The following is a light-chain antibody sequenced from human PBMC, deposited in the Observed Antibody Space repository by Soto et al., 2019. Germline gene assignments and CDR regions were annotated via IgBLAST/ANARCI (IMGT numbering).Light chain of an antibody. CDR1: SSDVGGYNY. V-gene: IGLV2-14*01. J-gene: IGLJ1*01. Sequence: QSALTQPASVSGSPGQSITISFTGTSSDVGGYNYVSWYQQHPGKAPKLMIYDVSNRPSGVSNRFSGSKSGNTASLTISGLQAEDEADYYFSSYTSSSTLHVFGTGTKLTGL. CDR3: SSYTSSSTLHV. CDR2: DVS.